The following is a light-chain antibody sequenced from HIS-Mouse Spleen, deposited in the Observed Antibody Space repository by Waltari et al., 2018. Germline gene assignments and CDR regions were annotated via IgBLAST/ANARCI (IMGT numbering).Light chain of an antibody. V-gene: IGKV1-9*01. CDR1: QGISSY. Sequence: DIQLTQSPSFLSASVGDRVTITCRASQGISSYLAWYQQKPGKAPKLLIYAASTLQSGLPSRFSGSRSGTEFTLTISSLQPEDFAVYYCQQYGSSPRTFGQGTKLEIK. CDR3: QQYGSSPRT. J-gene: IGKJ2*01. CDR2: AAS.